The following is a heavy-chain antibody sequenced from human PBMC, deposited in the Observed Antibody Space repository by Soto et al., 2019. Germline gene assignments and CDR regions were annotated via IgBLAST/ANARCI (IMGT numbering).Heavy chain of an antibody. CDR3: ARLIVGAIDF. D-gene: IGHD1-26*01. V-gene: IGHV3-7*01. CDR2: IKQDGSEK. CDR1: GFTFSSYW. J-gene: IGHJ4*02. Sequence: GGSLRFSCAVSGFTFSSYWMSWVRQAPGKGLEWVGNIKQDGSEKYYVDSVKGRFTVSRDNAKNSLYLQMNSLRGEDTAVYYCARLIVGAIDFWGQGTLVTVSS.